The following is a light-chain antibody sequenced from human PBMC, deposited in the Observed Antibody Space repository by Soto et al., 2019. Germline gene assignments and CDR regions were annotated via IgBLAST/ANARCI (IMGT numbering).Light chain of an antibody. Sequence: QSVLTQPPSVSGAPWQRVTISCTGSSSNIGAGYDVHWYQHLPGTAPKLLIYDNSNRPSGVPDRFSGSKSGTSASLAITGLQAEDEADYYCQSYDSSLSAPYVFGTGTKVPVL. CDR3: QSYDSSLSAPYV. J-gene: IGLJ1*01. CDR1: SSNIGAGYD. CDR2: DNS. V-gene: IGLV1-40*01.